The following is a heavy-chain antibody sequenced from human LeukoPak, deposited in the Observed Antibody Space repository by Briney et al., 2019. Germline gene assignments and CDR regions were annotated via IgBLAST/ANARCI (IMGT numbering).Heavy chain of an antibody. D-gene: IGHD3-22*01. V-gene: IGHV3-48*03. Sequence: GGSLRLSCAASGFTFSSNEMNWVRQAPGKGLEWVSYISSSGSTIYYADSVKGRYTISRDNAKNSLYLQMNGLRAEDTAVYYCARETSSASYYYAMDVWGQGTTVTVSS. J-gene: IGHJ6*02. CDR3: ARETSSASYYYAMDV. CDR1: GFTFSSNE. CDR2: ISSSGSTI.